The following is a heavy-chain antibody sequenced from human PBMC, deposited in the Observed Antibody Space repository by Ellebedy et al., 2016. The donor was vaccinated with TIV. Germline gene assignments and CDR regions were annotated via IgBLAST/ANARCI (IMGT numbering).Heavy chain of an antibody. CDR2: ITGSGGST. J-gene: IGHJ2*01. V-gene: IGHV3-23*01. D-gene: IGHD6-19*01. CDR1: GFTFSNYA. Sequence: GGSLRLSXAASGFTFSNYAMNWVRQAPGRGLEWVSLITGSGGSTYYADFVKGRFTISRDNAKNSLYLQMNSLRAEDTALYYCAKGPSSGWPWYFDLWGRGTLVTVSS. CDR3: AKGPSSGWPWYFDL.